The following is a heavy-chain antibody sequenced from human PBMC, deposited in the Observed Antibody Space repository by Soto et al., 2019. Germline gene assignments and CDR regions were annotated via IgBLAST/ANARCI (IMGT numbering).Heavy chain of an antibody. CDR1: GFTFSNAW. J-gene: IGHJ6*03. Sequence: GGSLRLSCAASGFTFSNAWMSWVRQAPGKGLEWVGRIKSKTDGGTTDYAAPVKGRFTISRDDSKNTLYLQMNSLKTEDTAVYYCTTESGYGDYYYYYMDVWGKGTTVTVSS. CDR3: TTESGYGDYYYYYMDV. CDR2: IKSKTDGGTT. V-gene: IGHV3-15*01. D-gene: IGHD4-17*01.